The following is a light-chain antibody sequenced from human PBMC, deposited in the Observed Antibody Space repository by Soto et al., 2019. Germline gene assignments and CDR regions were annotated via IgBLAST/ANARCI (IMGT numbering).Light chain of an antibody. CDR2: GAS. J-gene: IGKJ3*01. CDR1: QSVSSN. Sequence: EIVMTQSPATLSGSPGERATLCCRASQSVSSNLAWYQQKPGQAPRLLIYGASTRATGIPARFSGSGSGTEFTLTISSLQSEDFAVYYCQQYNNWPFTFGPGTKVDIK. CDR3: QQYNNWPFT. V-gene: IGKV3-15*01.